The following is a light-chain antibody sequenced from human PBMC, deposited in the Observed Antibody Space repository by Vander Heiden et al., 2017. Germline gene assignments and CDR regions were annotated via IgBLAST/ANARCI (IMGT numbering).Light chain of an antibody. V-gene: IGKV1-39*01. CDR2: AAS. J-gene: IGKJ2*01. CDR1: QNIGIY. Sequence: DIKLPQSPSSVTASVGDRVIITCRASQNIGIYLNWYHQKPGKAPKLLIFAASSLQRGVPSRFSGSGSGTDFTLTISSLQPEDFATYYCQQSYRTPYTFGQGTRLEIK. CDR3: QQSYRTPYT.